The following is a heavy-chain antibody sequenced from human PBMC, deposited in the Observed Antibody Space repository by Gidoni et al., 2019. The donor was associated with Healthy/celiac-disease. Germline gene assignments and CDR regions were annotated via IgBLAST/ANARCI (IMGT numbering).Heavy chain of an antibody. D-gene: IGHD2-15*01. J-gene: IGHJ6*02. V-gene: IGHV1-69*01. Sequence: QVQLVQSGAAVKKPGSPVKVSCKASGGTFRSYALSWVRQAPGQGLEWMGGIIPILGTANYAQKFQGRVTITADESTSTADMELSSLRSEDTAVYYCARAAHMTYCSGGSCGMDVWGQGTTVTVSS. CDR3: ARAAHMTYCSGGSCGMDV. CDR2: IIPILGTA. CDR1: GGTFRSYA.